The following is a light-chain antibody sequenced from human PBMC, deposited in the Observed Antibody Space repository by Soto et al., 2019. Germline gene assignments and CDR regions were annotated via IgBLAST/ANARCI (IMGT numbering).Light chain of an antibody. CDR2: DAS. Sequence: EIVLTQSPATLSLSPGERATLSCRASQSVSSYLAWYQQQPGQAPRLLIYDASNSATGIPDRFSGSGSGTAVTLTISSLEPEDFAVYYCQQRSNLLTFGGGTKVEIK. V-gene: IGKV3-11*01. CDR3: QQRSNLLT. J-gene: IGKJ4*01. CDR1: QSVSSY.